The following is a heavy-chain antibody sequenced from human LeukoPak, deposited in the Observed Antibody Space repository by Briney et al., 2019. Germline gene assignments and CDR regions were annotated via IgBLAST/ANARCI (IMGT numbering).Heavy chain of an antibody. CDR2: IKPGGSYN. Sequence: GGSLRLSCTASGFTFGHFWMSWVRKAPGKGLEWVATIKPGGSYNDYVDSVKGRFTISRDNAKNSLYLQMSSLRAEDTAVYYCANEMNWSFGYWGQGTLVTVSS. D-gene: IGHD1-1*01. J-gene: IGHJ4*02. V-gene: IGHV3-7*02. CDR3: ANEMNWSFGY. CDR1: GFTFGHFW.